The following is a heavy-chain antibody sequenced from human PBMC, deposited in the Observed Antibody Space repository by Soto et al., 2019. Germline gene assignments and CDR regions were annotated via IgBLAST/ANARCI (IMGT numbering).Heavy chain of an antibody. Sequence: GASVKVSCKASGYTFTSYDINWVRQATGQGLEWMGWMNPNSGNTGYAQKFQGRVTMTRNTSISTAYMELSSLRSEDTAVYYCARVPSNHDPSDTAMVPHFDYWGQGTLVTVSS. J-gene: IGHJ4*02. CDR1: GYTFTSYD. D-gene: IGHD5-18*01. CDR2: MNPNSGNT. V-gene: IGHV1-8*01. CDR3: ARVPSNHDPSDTAMVPHFDY.